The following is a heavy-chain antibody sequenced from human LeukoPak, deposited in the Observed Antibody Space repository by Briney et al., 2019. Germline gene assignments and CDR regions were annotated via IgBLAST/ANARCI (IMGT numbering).Heavy chain of an antibody. CDR3: ARGLGYSSNLGGEDY. D-gene: IGHD6-19*01. CDR1: GYTFTSYG. CDR2: ISAYNGNT. Sequence: ASVKVSCKASGYTFTSYGISWVRQAPGQGLEWMGWISAYNGNTNYTQKLQGRVTMTTDTSTSTAYMELRSLRSDDTAVYYCARGLGYSSNLGGEDYWGQGTLVTVSS. V-gene: IGHV1-18*01. J-gene: IGHJ4*02.